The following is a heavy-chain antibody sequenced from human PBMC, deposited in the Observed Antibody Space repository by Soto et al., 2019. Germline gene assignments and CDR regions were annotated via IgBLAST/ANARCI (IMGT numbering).Heavy chain of an antibody. CDR1: GADVNTYS. CDR3: ARDREAGYNFYYGMDV. CDR2: IYTSASI. J-gene: IGHJ6*02. V-gene: IGHV4-4*07. Sequence: SETLSLTCSVSGADVNTYSWTWIRQPAGKGLEWIGRIYTSASINYNPSLRGRVTLSVDTSTNQVSLKLASVTAADTAVYYCARDREAGYNFYYGMDVWGQGTTVTVSS. D-gene: IGHD6-19*01.